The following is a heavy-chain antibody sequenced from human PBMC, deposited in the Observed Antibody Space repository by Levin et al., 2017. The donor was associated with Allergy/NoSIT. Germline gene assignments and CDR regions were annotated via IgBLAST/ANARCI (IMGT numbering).Heavy chain of an antibody. D-gene: IGHD3-10*01. J-gene: IGHJ4*02. CDR2: INSDGTTT. CDR3: ARGWWFGELFSLPWH. V-gene: IGHV3-74*01. CDR1: GFTFSSYW. Sequence: GGSLRLSCAASGFTFSSYWMHWVRQAPGKGLVWVSHINSDGTTTTYADSVKGRFTISRDNAKNTLYLQMNSLRAEATAVYYCARGWWFGELFSLPWHWGQGTLVTVSS.